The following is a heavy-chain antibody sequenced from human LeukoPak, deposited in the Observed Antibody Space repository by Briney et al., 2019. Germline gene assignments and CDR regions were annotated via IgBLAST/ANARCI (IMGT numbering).Heavy chain of an antibody. D-gene: IGHD3-16*01. V-gene: IGHV4-59*12. CDR3: ARRSSIITSDAFDI. CDR1: GGSMSSYY. CDR2: IYYSGST. J-gene: IGHJ3*02. Sequence: SETLSLTCTVSGGSMSSYYWSWIRQPPGKGLEWIGYIYYSGSTYYNPSLKSRITISVGISKNPFSLRLTSVTAADTAVYYCARRSSIITSDAFDIWGQGTMVTVSS.